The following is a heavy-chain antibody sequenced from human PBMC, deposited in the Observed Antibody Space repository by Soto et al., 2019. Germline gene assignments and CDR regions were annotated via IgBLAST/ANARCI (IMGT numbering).Heavy chain of an antibody. CDR1: GFTFSSYG. CDR3: AKGGSRGHAFDI. J-gene: IGHJ3*02. D-gene: IGHD3-10*01. V-gene: IGHV3-30*18. CDR2: ISYDGSNK. Sequence: QVQLVESGEGVVQPGRSLRLSCAASGFTFSSYGMHWVRQAPGKGLEWVAVISYDGSNKYYADSVKGRFTISRDNSKNTLYLQMNSLRAEDTAVYYCAKGGSRGHAFDIWGQGTMVTVSS.